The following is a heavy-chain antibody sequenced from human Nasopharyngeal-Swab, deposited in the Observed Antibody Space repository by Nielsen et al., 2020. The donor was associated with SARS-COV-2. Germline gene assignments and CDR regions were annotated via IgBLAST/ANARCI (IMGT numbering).Heavy chain of an antibody. Sequence: ASVKVSCKVSGYTLTELSMHWVRQAPGNGLEWMGGFDPEDGETIYAQKFQGRVTMTEDTSTDTAYMELSSLRSEDTAVYYCATSPPMVVAGIWFDPWGQGTLVTVSS. D-gene: IGHD2-15*01. CDR2: FDPEDGET. CDR3: ATSPPMVVAGIWFDP. V-gene: IGHV1-24*01. J-gene: IGHJ5*02. CDR1: GYTLTELS.